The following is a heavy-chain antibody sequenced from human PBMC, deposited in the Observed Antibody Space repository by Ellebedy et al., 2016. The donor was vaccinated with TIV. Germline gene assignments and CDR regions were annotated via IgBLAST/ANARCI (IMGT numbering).Heavy chain of an antibody. CDR3: ATDGSYGDYLSPRHAFAL. CDR2: MRQDGSEK. CDR1: GFSFRSYW. D-gene: IGHD4-17*01. J-gene: IGHJ3*01. Sequence: GESLKISCAASGFSFRSYWMSWVRQAPGKGLEWVANMRQDGSEKYYVDSVKGRFTVSRDNAKNSLFLQMNSLRAEDTAVYYCATDGSYGDYLSPRHAFALWGQGTMVTVSS. V-gene: IGHV3-7*01.